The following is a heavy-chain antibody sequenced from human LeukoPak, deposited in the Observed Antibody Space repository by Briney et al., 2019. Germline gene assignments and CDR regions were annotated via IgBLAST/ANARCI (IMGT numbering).Heavy chain of an antibody. D-gene: IGHD2-15*01. Sequence: GGSLRLSCAASGFTFSSYSMNWVRQAPGKGLEWVSSISSSSSYIYYADSVKGRFTISRDNAKNSLYLQMNSLRAVDTAVYYCARDPQYLGYCSGGSCYFDPWGQGTLVTVSS. V-gene: IGHV3-21*01. J-gene: IGHJ5*02. CDR2: ISSSSSYI. CDR3: ARDPQYLGYCSGGSCYFDP. CDR1: GFTFSSYS.